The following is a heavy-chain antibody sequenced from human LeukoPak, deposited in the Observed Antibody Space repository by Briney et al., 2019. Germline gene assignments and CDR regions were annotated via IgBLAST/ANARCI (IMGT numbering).Heavy chain of an antibody. Sequence: PGRSLRLSCAASGFTFSSYAMHWVRQAPGKGLEWVAVISYDGSNKYYADSVKGRFTISRDNSKNTLYLQMNSLRAEDTAVYYCARGSLVVPADYYFDYWGQGTLVTVSS. D-gene: IGHD2-15*01. V-gene: IGHV3-30-3*01. CDR3: ARGSLVVPADYYFDY. J-gene: IGHJ4*02. CDR1: GFTFSSYA. CDR2: ISYDGSNK.